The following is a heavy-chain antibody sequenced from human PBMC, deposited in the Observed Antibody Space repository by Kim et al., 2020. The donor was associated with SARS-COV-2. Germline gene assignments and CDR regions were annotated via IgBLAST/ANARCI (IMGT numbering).Heavy chain of an antibody. J-gene: IGHJ3*02. D-gene: IGHD3-10*01. V-gene: IGHV3-48*04. CDR1: GFTFSSYS. Sequence: GGSLRLSCAASGFTFSSYSMNWVRQAPGKGLEWVSYISSSSSTIYYADSVKGRFTISRDNAKNSLYLQMNSLRAEDTAVYYCARGFSGMVRGPRDAFDIWGQGTMVTVSS. CDR3: ARGFSGMVRGPRDAFDI. CDR2: ISSSSSTI.